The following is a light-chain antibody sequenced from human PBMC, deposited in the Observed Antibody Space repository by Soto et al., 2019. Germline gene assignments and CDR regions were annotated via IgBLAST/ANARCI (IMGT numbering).Light chain of an antibody. J-gene: IGLJ2*01. CDR2: DVT. Sequence: QSALTQPRSVSGSPGQSVAISCTGTNNDVGGYNYVSWYQLHPGKAPKLMIYDVTKRPSGVPDRFSGSKSGNTASLTISGLPAEDEADYYCCSFADTYMLFGGGTKVTVL. CDR3: CSFADTYML. V-gene: IGLV2-11*01. CDR1: NNDVGGYNY.